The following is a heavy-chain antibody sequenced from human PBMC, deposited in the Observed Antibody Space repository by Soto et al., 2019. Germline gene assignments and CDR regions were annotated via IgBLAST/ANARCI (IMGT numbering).Heavy chain of an antibody. Sequence: GASVKVSCKVSGYTLTDFSMHWVRQAPGKGLEWMGTFDPEDGETVYAQKFQGRVSMTEDTSTDTVYMELSSLRSDDTAVCYCSTDSLFGAVIRPFEYWGQGTLVTSPQ. CDR2: FDPEDGET. D-gene: IGHD3-3*01. V-gene: IGHV1-24*01. CDR1: GYTLTDFS. CDR3: STDSLFGAVIRPFEY. J-gene: IGHJ4*02.